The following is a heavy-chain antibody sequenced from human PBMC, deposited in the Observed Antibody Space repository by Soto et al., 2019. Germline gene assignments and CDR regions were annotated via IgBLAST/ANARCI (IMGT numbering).Heavy chain of an antibody. Sequence: QVQLQESGPGLVKPSETLSLTCTVSGGSITNCYCSWFRQPPGKGLEWIGYIQYNGYSAYNLSLKRRVTMSMDTSKTQFSLMLESVTATDTAVYYCARHGFGRLHGLVDVWGQGTTVIVSS. CDR2: IQYNGYS. J-gene: IGHJ6*02. CDR3: ARHGFGRLHGLVDV. D-gene: IGHD3-10*01. V-gene: IGHV4-59*08. CDR1: GGSITNCY.